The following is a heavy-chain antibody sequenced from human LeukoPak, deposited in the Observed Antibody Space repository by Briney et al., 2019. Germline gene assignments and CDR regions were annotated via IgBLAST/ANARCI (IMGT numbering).Heavy chain of an antibody. J-gene: IGHJ4*02. CDR2: INPNSGGT. D-gene: IGHD3-22*01. V-gene: IGHV1-2*02. Sequence: ASVQVSCQASGYTFTGYYMHWVRQAPGQGLEWMGWINPNSGGTNYAQKFQGRVTMTRDTSISTAYMELSRLRSDDTAVYYCASPYDSSGDLRVWGQGTLVTVSS. CDR3: ASPYDSSGDLRV. CDR1: GYTFTGYY.